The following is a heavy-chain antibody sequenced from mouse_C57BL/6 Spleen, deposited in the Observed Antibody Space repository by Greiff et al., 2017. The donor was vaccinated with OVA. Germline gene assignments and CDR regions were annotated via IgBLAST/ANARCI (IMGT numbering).Heavy chain of an antibody. CDR2: ISDGGSYT. J-gene: IGHJ2*01. D-gene: IGHD1-1*01. CDR1: GFTFSSYA. CDR3: ARDHTTVVAAFDY. V-gene: IGHV5-4*01. Sequence: EVQLVESGGGLVQPGGSLKLSCAASGFTFSSYAMSWVRQTPEKRLEWVATISDGGSYTYYPDNVKGRFTISRDNAKNNLYLQMSHLKSEDTAMYYCARDHTTVVAAFDYWGQGTTLTVSS.